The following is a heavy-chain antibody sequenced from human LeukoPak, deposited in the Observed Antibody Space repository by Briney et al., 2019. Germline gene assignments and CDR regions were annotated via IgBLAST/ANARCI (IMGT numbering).Heavy chain of an antibody. J-gene: IGHJ5*02. CDR1: GGSISSGSYY. Sequence: SQTLSLTCTVSGGSISSGSYYWRWVRQPAGTGLEWVGRIYPSGPTNYTPSLKTRVTMSINTSKNQFSLKLTSVTAADTAVYYCAGDSHTAKGWFDPWGQGTLVTVSS. V-gene: IGHV4-61*02. CDR2: IYPSGPT. CDR3: AGDSHTAKGWFDP. D-gene: IGHD3-10*01.